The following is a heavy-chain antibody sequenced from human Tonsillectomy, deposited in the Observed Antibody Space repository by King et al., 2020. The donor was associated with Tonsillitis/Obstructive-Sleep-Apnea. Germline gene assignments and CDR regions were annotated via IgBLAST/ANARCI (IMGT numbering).Heavy chain of an antibody. CDR1: GYTFTSYG. J-gene: IGHJ6*03. V-gene: IGHV1-18*01. Sequence: QLVQSGAEVRKPGASVKVSCKASGYTFTSYGITWVRQAPGQGLEWMGWISAFNGNTNYTQKLQGRVTMTTDTSTSTAYMELRSLRSDDTAVYYCAREAVLDFWSGPCLNFYFYYMDVWGKGTTVTVSS. CDR3: AREAVLDFWSGPCLNFYFYYMDV. D-gene: IGHD3-3*01. CDR2: ISAFNGNT.